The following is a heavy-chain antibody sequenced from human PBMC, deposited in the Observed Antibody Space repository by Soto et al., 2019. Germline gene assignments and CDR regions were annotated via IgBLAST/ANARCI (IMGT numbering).Heavy chain of an antibody. CDR2: INPNSGGT. J-gene: IGHJ6*02. V-gene: IGHV1-2*02. CDR1: GYTFTGYY. D-gene: IGHD3-16*01. Sequence: QVQLVQSGAEVKKPGASVKVSCKASGYTFTGYYMHWVRQAPGQGLEWMGWINPNSGGTNYAQKFQGRVTMTRDTSISTADMELSRRRSDDTAVYYCARAGEYDYVWGSLTGGSYRYQENYYYGMDVWGQGTTVTVSS. CDR3: ARAGEYDYVWGSLTGGSYRYQENYYYGMDV.